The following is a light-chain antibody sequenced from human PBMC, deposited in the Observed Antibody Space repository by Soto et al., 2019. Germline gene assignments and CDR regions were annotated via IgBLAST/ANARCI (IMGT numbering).Light chain of an antibody. CDR1: GSNIGGNT. CDR3: AAWDDSLKGPV. CDR2: SSN. Sequence: QSVLTQPPSASGTPGQRVTISCSGSGSNIGGNTVHWYQQLPGTAPKLLIYSSNQRPSGVPDRFSGSKSGTSASLATSGLQSEDEADYYCAAWDDSLKGPVFGGGTKLTVL. J-gene: IGLJ2*01. V-gene: IGLV1-44*01.